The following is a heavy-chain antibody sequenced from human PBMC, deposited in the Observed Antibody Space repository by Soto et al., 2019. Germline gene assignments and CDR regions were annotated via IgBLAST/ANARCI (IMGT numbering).Heavy chain of an antibody. CDR3: ARDEVEGGGMDV. V-gene: IGHV4-30-4*01. CDR1: GGSISSGDYY. CDR2: IYYSGST. J-gene: IGHJ6*02. Sequence: QVQLQESGPGLVKPSQTLSLTCTVSGGSISSGDYYWSWIRQPPGKGLEWIGYIYYSGSTYYNPSLNSRVTISVDTSKNQFSLKLSSLTAADTAVYYCARDEVEGGGMDVWGQGTTVTVSS. D-gene: IGHD1-26*01.